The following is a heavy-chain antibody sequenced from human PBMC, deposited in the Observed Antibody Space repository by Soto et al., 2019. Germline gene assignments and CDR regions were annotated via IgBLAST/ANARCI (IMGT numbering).Heavy chain of an antibody. Sequence: GGSLTPSCAASGFTFSSYCMSWVRQAPGKGLEWVANIMTSGSEKYYVDSMKGRFTLSRDNAKNSLYLQMNSLRAEDTAVYYCVSPHTAPNLHPLAHWGQGTLVTVSS. CDR1: GFTFSSYC. V-gene: IGHV3-7*01. CDR3: VSPHTAPNLHPLAH. CDR2: IMTSGSEK. D-gene: IGHD2-21*01. J-gene: IGHJ1*01.